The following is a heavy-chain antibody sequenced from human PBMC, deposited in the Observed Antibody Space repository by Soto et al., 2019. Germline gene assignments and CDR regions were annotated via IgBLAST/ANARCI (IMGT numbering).Heavy chain of an antibody. CDR3: AKAVGGVLNYYYYYMDV. V-gene: IGHV3-9*01. CDR1: GFTFDDYA. J-gene: IGHJ6*03. Sequence: GGSLRLSCAASGFTFDDYAMHWVRQAPGKGLEWVSGISWNSGSIGYADSVKGRFTISRDNAKNSLYLQMNRLRAEDTALYYCAKAVGGVLNYYYYYMDVWGKGTTVTVSS. D-gene: IGHD3-10*01. CDR2: ISWNSGSI.